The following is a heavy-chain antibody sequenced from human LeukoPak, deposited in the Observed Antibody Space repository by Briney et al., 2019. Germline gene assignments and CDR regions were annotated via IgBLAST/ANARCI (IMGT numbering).Heavy chain of an antibody. D-gene: IGHD2-2*02. Sequence: PGGSLRLSCAASGYTFSSYSMNWVRQAPGKGLEWVSYISSSGSTIYYADSVKGRLTISRDNAKNSLYLQMNSLRAEDTAVYYCARVTVGYCSSTSCYTMDVWGQGTTVTVSS. CDR3: ARVTVGYCSSTSCYTMDV. V-gene: IGHV3-48*04. CDR1: GYTFSSYS. J-gene: IGHJ6*02. CDR2: ISSSGSTI.